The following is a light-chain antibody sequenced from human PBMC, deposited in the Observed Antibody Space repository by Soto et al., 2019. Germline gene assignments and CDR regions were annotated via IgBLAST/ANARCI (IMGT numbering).Light chain of an antibody. CDR1: SDVGNYKY. Sequence: SDVGNYKYVSWYQQHPGKAPKLMIYEVSNRPSGVSNRFSGSKSGNTASLTISGLQAEDETDYYCFSYTSSGTYVFGTGTKVTVL. CDR3: FSYTSSGTYV. J-gene: IGLJ1*01. CDR2: EVS. V-gene: IGLV2-14*01.